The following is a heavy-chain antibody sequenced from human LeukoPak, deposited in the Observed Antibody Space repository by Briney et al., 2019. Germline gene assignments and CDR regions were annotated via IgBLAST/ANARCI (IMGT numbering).Heavy chain of an antibody. CDR2: INPSGGST. Sequence: ASVKVTCKASGYTFTSYYMHWVRLAPGQGLEWMGIINPSGGSTSYAQKFQGRVTMTRDTSTSTVYMELSSLRSEDTAVYYCARDRKQQLAESDYWGQGTLVTVSS. CDR3: ARDRKQQLAESDY. J-gene: IGHJ4*02. D-gene: IGHD6-13*01. V-gene: IGHV1-46*01. CDR1: GYTFTSYY.